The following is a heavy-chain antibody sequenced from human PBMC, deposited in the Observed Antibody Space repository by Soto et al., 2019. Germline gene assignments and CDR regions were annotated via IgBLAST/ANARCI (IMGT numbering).Heavy chain of an antibody. CDR2: IYYSGST. V-gene: IGHV4-59*08. J-gene: IGHJ5*02. CDR1: GGSISSYC. Sequence: PSETLSLTCTVSGGSISSYCWSWIRQPPGKGLEWIGYIYYSGSTNYNPSLKSRVTISVDTSKNQFSLKLSSVTAADTAVYYCARVPGPWGQGTLVTVS. CDR3: ARVPGP.